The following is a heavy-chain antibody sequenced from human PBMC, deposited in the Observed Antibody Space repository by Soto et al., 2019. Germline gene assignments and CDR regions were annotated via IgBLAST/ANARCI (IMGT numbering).Heavy chain of an antibody. V-gene: IGHV3-30-3*01. CDR1: GFIFSYYA. D-gene: IGHD4-4*01. CDR2: IPHDGSNK. J-gene: IGHJ6*02. CDR3: ARVDRTVTTYYYYGMDV. Sequence: GGSLRLSCAASGFIFSYYAMHWVRQAPGKGLEWVAVIPHDGSNKYYADYVEGRFTISRDNSENTLYLQINSLRTEDTAVYYCARVDRTVTTYYYYGMDVWGQGTTVTVSS.